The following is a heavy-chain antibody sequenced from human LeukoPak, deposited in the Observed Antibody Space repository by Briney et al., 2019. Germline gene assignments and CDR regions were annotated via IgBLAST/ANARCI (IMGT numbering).Heavy chain of an antibody. Sequence: AGGSLRLSCAASGFTVDDYGMSWVRQAPGKGLEWVSGINRDGGSTGDADSVKGRFTICRDNAKNSLYLQMNSLRAEDTALYYCARGYYYDSSGYYGTFDYWGQGTLVTVSS. CDR1: GFTVDDYG. J-gene: IGHJ4*02. D-gene: IGHD3-22*01. CDR3: ARGYYYDSSGYYGTFDY. CDR2: INRDGGST. V-gene: IGHV3-20*04.